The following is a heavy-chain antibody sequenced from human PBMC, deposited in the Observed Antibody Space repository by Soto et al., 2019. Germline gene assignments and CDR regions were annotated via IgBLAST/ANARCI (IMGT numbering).Heavy chain of an antibody. CDR3: ATDCFWNYLDY. J-gene: IGHJ4*02. CDR1: GFTFSSYG. V-gene: IGHV3-30*03. Sequence: QVQLVESGGGVVQPGRSLRLSCAASGFTFSSYGMHWVRQAPGKGLEWVAVISYDGSNKYYADSVKGRFTISRDNSKNTLYLQMNSLRAVDTAVYYCATDCFWNYLDYWGQGTLVTVSS. D-gene: IGHD1-1*01. CDR2: ISYDGSNK.